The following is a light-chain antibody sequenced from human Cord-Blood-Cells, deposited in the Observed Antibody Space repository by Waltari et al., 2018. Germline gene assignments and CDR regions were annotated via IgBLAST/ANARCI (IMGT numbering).Light chain of an antibody. Sequence: DIQMTQSPSTLPASVGDRVTTTCRASQSISSWLAWYQQKPGKAPKLLIYDASSLESGVPSRFSGSGSGTEFTLTISSLQPDDFATYYCQQYNSYSPTFGQGTKVEIK. CDR2: DAS. J-gene: IGKJ1*01. CDR1: QSISSW. V-gene: IGKV1-5*01. CDR3: QQYNSYSPT.